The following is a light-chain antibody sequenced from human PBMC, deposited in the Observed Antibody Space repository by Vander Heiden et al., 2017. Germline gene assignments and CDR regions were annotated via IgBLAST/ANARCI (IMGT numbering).Light chain of an antibody. CDR3: QHRSNWLSYT. CDR1: QGVSTY. V-gene: IGKV3-11*01. CDR2: DAS. Sequence: EIGLTQSPATMSLSAGERATLSCRASQGVSTYLAWYQQKPGHAPRLLIYDASLRDTGIPASFAGSGSGTDFPLTISSLGPKDFALNYSQHRSNWLSYTFGQGTKLEIK. J-gene: IGKJ2*01.